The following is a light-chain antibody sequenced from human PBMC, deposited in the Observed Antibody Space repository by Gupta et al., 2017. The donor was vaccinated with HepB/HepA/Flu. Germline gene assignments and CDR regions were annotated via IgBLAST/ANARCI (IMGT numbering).Light chain of an antibody. CDR1: QNIMTF. J-gene: IGKJ1*01. Sequence: IQLTQSPSSLSASVGDRVPITFRARQNIMTFLNWYQQKPWEAPKLLSYASATLHRGVPSRFSGSGTVREFTLTIGSLQPEDFATYDGQESYSTLNDRGQRTTFGQGTKVEIK. V-gene: IGKV1-39*01. CDR2: ASA. CDR3: QESYSTLNDRGQRTT.